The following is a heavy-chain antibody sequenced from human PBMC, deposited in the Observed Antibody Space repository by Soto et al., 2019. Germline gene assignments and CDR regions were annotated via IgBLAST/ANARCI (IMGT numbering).Heavy chain of an antibody. V-gene: IGHV5-51*01. CDR2: IYPGDSDT. CDR1: GYSFTSYW. D-gene: IGHD3-22*01. CDR3: ARECACFDRYYDSSGYSKRHDAFDI. J-gene: IGHJ3*02. Sequence: PGESLKISCKGSGYSFTSYWIGWVRQMPGKGLEWMGIIYPGDSDTRYSPSFQGQVTISADKSISTAYLQWSSLEASDTAMYYCARECACFDRYYDSSGYSKRHDAFDIWGQGTMVTVSS.